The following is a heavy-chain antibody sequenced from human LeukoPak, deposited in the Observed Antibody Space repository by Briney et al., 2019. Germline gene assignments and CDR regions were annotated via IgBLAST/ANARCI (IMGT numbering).Heavy chain of an antibody. CDR1: GYTFTSYG. V-gene: IGHV1-8*02. D-gene: IGHD4-17*01. CDR2: MNPNSGNT. CDR3: ARCPPLTTVTTLYNWFDP. J-gene: IGHJ5*02. Sequence: ASVKVSCKASGYTFTSYGISWVRQAPGQGLEWMGWMNPNSGNTGYAQKFQGRVTMTRNTSISTAYMELSSLRSEDTAVYYCARCPPLTTVTTLYNWFDPWGQGTLVTVSS.